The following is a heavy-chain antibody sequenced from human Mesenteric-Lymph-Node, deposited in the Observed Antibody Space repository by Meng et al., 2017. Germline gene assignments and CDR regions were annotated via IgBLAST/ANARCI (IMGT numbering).Heavy chain of an antibody. J-gene: IGHJ4*02. V-gene: IGHV3-20*04. Sequence: GGSLRLSCAASGFTFDDYAMHWVRQAPGKGLEWVSGISWNGGSTGYADSVKGRFTISRDNAKNSLYLQMISLRAEDTALYYCARVDCSGGSCADFDYWGQGTLVTVSS. CDR1: GFTFDDYA. CDR2: ISWNGGST. CDR3: ARVDCSGGSCADFDY. D-gene: IGHD2-15*01.